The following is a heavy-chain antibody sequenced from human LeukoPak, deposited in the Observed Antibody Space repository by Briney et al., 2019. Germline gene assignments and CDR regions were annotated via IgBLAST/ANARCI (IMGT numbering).Heavy chain of an antibody. CDR3: ARDLKEWLNDAFDI. D-gene: IGHD6-19*01. CDR1: GGSISSSSYY. CDR2: IYYSGST. J-gene: IGHJ3*02. Sequence: SETLSLTCTVSGGSISSSSYYWGWIRQPPGKGLEWIGNIYYSGSTYYNPSLKSRVTISVDTSKNQFSLKLSSVTAADTAVYYCARDLKEWLNDAFDIWGQGTMVTVSS. V-gene: IGHV4-39*07.